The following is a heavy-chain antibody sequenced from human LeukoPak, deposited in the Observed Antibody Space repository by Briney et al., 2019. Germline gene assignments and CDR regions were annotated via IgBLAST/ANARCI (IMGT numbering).Heavy chain of an antibody. CDR2: ISSSSSYI. CDR1: GFTFSNYA. Sequence: GGSLRLSCAASGFTFSNYAMSWVRQAPGKGLEWVSSISSSSSYIYYADSVKGRFTISRDNAKNSLYLQMSSLRAEDTAVYYCLVTTRSRGFDYWGQGTLVTVSS. V-gene: IGHV3-21*01. CDR3: LVTTRSRGFDY. D-gene: IGHD1/OR15-1a*01. J-gene: IGHJ4*02.